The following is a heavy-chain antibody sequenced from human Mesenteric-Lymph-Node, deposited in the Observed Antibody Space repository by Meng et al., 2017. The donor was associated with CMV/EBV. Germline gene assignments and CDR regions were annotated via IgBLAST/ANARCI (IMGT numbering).Heavy chain of an antibody. CDR2: IKQDGSEK. V-gene: IGHV3-7*01. J-gene: IGHJ4*02. D-gene: IGHD6-6*01. CDR3: ARDDIVARLGSLPGDY. Sequence: GESLKISCAASGFTFSSYWMNWVRQAPGKGLEWVANIKQDGSEKYYVDSVKGRFTISRDNAKNSLYLQMNSLRAEDTAVYYCARDDIVARLGSLPGDYWGQGTLVTVSS. CDR1: GFTFSSYW.